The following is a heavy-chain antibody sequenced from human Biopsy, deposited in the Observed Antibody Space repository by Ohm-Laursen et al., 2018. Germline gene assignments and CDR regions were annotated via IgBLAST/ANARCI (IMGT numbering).Heavy chain of an antibody. CDR1: GVTFDTYA. V-gene: IGHV1-69*01. CDR2: IITVSETA. Sequence: ESSVKVSCKASGVTFDTYAFGWVRQAPGQGLEWMGGIITVSETAGYAERFQGRVTITADVTTTTAYMDLSGLRSEDTAVYYCVAYPSSGFFENNDDFAMDVWGQGTTVIVSS. CDR3: VAYPSSGFFENNDDFAMDV. D-gene: IGHD6-19*01. J-gene: IGHJ6*02.